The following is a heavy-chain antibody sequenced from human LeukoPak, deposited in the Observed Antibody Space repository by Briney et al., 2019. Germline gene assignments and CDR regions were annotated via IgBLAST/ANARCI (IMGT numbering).Heavy chain of an antibody. V-gene: IGHV3-9*01. CDR1: GFTFDDYA. Sequence: PGGSLRLSCAASGFTFDDYAMHWVRQAPGKGLEWVSGFSWNSGKTAYADSVKGRFTISRDNAKDSLYLQMNSLRAEDTALYYCTKDMTTAPNDAFDIWGQGTMVTVSS. J-gene: IGHJ3*02. CDR2: FSWNSGKT. CDR3: TKDMTTAPNDAFDI. D-gene: IGHD4-17*01.